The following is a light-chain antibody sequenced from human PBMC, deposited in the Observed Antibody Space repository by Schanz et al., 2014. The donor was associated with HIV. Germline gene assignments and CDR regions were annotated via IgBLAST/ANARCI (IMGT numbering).Light chain of an antibody. CDR2: EVS. CDR3: CSYAGSSTWV. CDR1: SSDVGGYNY. J-gene: IGLJ3*02. V-gene: IGLV2-8*01. Sequence: QSALTQPPSASGSPGQSVTISCTGTSSDVGGYNYLSWYQQHPGKAPKLMIYEVSKRPSGVPDRFSGSKSGNTASLTVSGLQAEDEADYYCCSYAGSSTWVFGGGTKLTVL.